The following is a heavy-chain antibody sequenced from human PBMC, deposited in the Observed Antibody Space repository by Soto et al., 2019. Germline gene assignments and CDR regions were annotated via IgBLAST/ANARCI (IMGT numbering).Heavy chain of an antibody. J-gene: IGHJ4*02. CDR1: GYTFTSYG. D-gene: IGHD5-12*01. CDR2: ISAYNGNT. V-gene: IGHV1-18*01. CDR3: ARVKSGYDFAY. Sequence: ASVKVSCKASGYTFTSYGINWVRQAPGQGLEWMGWISAYNGNTHYAQKLQGRVTMTTDTSTSTAYMELRSMRSDDTAVYDGARVKSGYDFAYWGQGTLVTVSS.